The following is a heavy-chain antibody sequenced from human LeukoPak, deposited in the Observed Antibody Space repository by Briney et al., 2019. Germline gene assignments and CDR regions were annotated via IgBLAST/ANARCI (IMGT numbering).Heavy chain of an antibody. CDR2: INPDSGFT. D-gene: IGHD1-1*01. V-gene: IGHV1-2*02. Sequence: ASVKVSCKTSGYSFTDDYVQWVRQAPGQGFEWMGWINPDSGFTNYAQKFQGRVTMTRDTSISTAYMEVRRLRPDDTAVYYCAPTPEAYTSNWNVWGQGTLVTVSS. CDR3: APTPEAYTSNWNV. J-gene: IGHJ4*02. CDR1: GYSFTDDY.